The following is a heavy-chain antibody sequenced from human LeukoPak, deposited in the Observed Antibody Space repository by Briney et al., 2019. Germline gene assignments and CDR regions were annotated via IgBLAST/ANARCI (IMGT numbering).Heavy chain of an antibody. CDR2: IIPIFGTA. Sequence: SVKVSCKASGGTFSSYAISWVRQAPGQGLEWMGRIIPIFGTANYAQKFQGRVTITTDESTSTAYMELSSLRSEDTAVYYCARGPSYDYVWGGYRYDYYYYMDVWGKGTTVTVSS. J-gene: IGHJ6*03. CDR1: GGTFSSYA. CDR3: ARGPSYDYVWGGYRYDYYYYMDV. V-gene: IGHV1-69*05. D-gene: IGHD3-16*02.